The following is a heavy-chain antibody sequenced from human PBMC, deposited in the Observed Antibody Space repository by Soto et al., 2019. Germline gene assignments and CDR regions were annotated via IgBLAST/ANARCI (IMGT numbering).Heavy chain of an antibody. D-gene: IGHD6-13*01. V-gene: IGHV4-34*01. J-gene: IGHJ4*02. CDR2: INHSGST. Sequence: QVQLQQWGAGLLKPSETLSLTCAVYGGSFSGYYWSWIRQLPGKGLEWIGEINHSGSTNYNPSLKSRVAIPVDTSKNQFSLKLSSVTAADTAVYYCARGVPYSSISDYWGQGTLVTVSS. CDR3: ARGVPYSSISDY. CDR1: GGSFSGYY.